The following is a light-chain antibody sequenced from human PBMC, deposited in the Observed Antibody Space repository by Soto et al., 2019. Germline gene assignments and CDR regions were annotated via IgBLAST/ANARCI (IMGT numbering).Light chain of an antibody. CDR2: KAS. J-gene: IGKJ1*01. V-gene: IGKV1-5*03. CDR1: QSISNW. CDR3: QQYNSYPWT. Sequence: DIQMTQSPSTLSASVGARVTITCRASQSISNWLAWYQQKPGKAPKLLIYKASSLESGVPSSFGGSGSGTEFTLAISCLQADDFATYYCQQYNSYPWTFGQGTKVEVK.